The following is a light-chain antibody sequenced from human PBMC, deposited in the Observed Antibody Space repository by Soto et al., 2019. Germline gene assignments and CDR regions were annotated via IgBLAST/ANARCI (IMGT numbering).Light chain of an antibody. V-gene: IGLV2-14*01. CDR3: SSYTSSSTPFL. Sequence: QSALTQPASVSGSPGQSITISCTGTSSDVGGYNYVSWYQQHPGKAPKLMIYDVSNRPSGVSNRFSGSKSGNTASPTISGLQAEDEADYYCSSYTSSSTPFLFGTGTKLTVL. CDR1: SSDVGGYNY. CDR2: DVS. J-gene: IGLJ1*01.